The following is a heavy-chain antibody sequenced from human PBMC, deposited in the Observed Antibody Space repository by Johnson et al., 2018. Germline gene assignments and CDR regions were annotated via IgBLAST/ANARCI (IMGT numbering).Heavy chain of an antibody. Sequence: QVQLVQSGGGVVQPGRSLRLSCAASGFTFSSYAMHWVRQAPGKGLEWVAVISYDGSNKYYADSVKGRFTISRDNSKNTLYLQMNSVRAEDMAVYYCARGGYYDSSGYYGVAFDIWGQGTMVTVSS. D-gene: IGHD3-22*01. CDR3: ARGGYYDSSGYYGVAFDI. J-gene: IGHJ3*02. CDR2: ISYDGSNK. CDR1: GFTFSSYA. V-gene: IGHV3-30-3*01.